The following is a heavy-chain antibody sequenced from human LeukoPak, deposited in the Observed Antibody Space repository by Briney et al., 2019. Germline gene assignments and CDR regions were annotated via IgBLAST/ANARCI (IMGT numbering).Heavy chain of an antibody. CDR2: INPSSGGT. D-gene: IGHD4-17*01. J-gene: IGHJ6*03. Sequence: DSVKASCKASGYTLTNYFMHWVRQAPGQGLEWMGIINPSSGGTTYAQKFQGRVTMTRDTSTSTVYMELSSLRSEDTAVYYCARRTVTHNYYYYYYMDVWGKGTTVTVSS. CDR1: GYTLTNYF. V-gene: IGHV1-46*01. CDR3: ARRTVTHNYYYYYYMDV.